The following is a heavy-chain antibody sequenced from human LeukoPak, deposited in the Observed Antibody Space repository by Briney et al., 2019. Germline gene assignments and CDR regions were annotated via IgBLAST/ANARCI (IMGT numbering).Heavy chain of an antibody. CDR2: INPNSGGT. V-gene: IGHV1-2*02. CDR3: ARQRRPGDYYYSQDDSSSTYWFDP. Sequence: ASVKVSCKATEYTFTGYYIHWVRQAPGQGLEWMGWINPNSGGTNYTQKFQGRVTMTRDTSISTAYMELTRLRFDDTAVYYCARQRRPGDYYYSQDDSSSTYWFDPWGQGTPVTVSS. D-gene: IGHD3-22*01. CDR1: EYTFTGYY. J-gene: IGHJ5*02.